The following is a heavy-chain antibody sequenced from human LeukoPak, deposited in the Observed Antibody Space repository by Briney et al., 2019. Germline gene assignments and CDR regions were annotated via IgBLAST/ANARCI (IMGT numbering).Heavy chain of an antibody. CDR3: ATNGGGDSGYGNFDY. J-gene: IGHJ4*02. V-gene: IGHV3-9*01. Sequence: GGSLRLSCETSGFKFDNFAMHWVRHAPGKGLEWISGISWNSETIGYADSVKGRFTISRDNAKNSLYLQMNSLRAEDTALYYCATNGGGDSGYGNFDYWGQGTLVTVSS. CDR1: GFKFDNFA. CDR2: ISWNSETI. D-gene: IGHD5-12*01.